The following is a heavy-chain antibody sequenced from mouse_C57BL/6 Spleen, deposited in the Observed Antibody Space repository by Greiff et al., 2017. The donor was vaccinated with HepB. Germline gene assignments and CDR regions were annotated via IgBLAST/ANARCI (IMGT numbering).Heavy chain of an antibody. CDR3: TGGIGDYYAMDY. Sequence: EVKVEESGGGLVQPGGSMKLSCAASGFTFSDAWMDWVRQSPEKGLEWVAEIRNKANNHATYYAESVKGRFTISRDDSKSSVYLQMNSLRAEDTGIYYCTGGIGDYYAMDYWGQGTSVTVSS. CDR1: GFTFSDAW. V-gene: IGHV6-6*01. J-gene: IGHJ4*01. CDR2: IRNKANNHAT. D-gene: IGHD1-1*02.